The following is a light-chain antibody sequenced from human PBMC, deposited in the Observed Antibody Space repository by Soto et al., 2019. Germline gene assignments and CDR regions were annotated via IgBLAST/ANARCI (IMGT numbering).Light chain of an antibody. Sequence: QSVLTQPPSASGTPGQRVTISCSGSSSNIGSNYVYWYQQLPGTAPKLLIYRNNQRPSGVPDRFSGSKSGTSASLAISGLRSEDEADYYCAAWDDSLSARYVFGTWTKLTVL. V-gene: IGLV1-47*01. CDR1: SSNIGSNY. CDR3: AAWDDSLSARYV. J-gene: IGLJ1*01. CDR2: RNN.